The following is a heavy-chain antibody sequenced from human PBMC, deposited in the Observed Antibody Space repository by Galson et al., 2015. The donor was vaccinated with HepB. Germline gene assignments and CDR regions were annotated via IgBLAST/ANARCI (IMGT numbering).Heavy chain of an antibody. V-gene: IGHV3-23*01. CDR3: ASHYFDISGYQK. CDR2: ISTTGGGT. J-gene: IGHJ4*02. CDR1: EFSLRSYA. D-gene: IGHD3-22*01. Sequence: SLRLSCAASEFSLRSYAMSWVRQAPGKGLEWVSGISTTGGGTYYADSVKGRVAVSRDNSKNTLYLEIKSLRAEDTAKYYCASHYFDISGYQKWGQGTLVTVSS.